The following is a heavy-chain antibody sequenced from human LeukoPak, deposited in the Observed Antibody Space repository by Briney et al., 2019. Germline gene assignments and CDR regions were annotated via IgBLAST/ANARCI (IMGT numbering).Heavy chain of an antibody. D-gene: IGHD4-17*01. J-gene: IGHJ4*02. V-gene: IGHV3-30-3*01. CDR3: ASGMTTVTTDFDY. Sequence: GGSLRLSCAASGFTFSSYAMHWVRQAPGKGLEWVAVISSDGSNKYYADSVKGRFTISRDNSKNTLYLQMNSLRAEDTAVYYRASGMTTVTTDFDYWGQGTLVTVSS. CDR1: GFTFSSYA. CDR2: ISSDGSNK.